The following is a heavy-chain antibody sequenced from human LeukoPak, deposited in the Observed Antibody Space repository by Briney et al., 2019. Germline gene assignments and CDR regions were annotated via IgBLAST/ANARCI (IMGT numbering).Heavy chain of an antibody. CDR3: ASQLRDGYIFDY. CDR2: VSSSSSSI. J-gene: IGHJ4*02. CDR1: GFIFSSYE. Sequence: PGGSLRLSCAASGFIFSSYEMSWVRQAPGKGLEWVSYVSSSSSSISYADSVKGRFTISRDNAKNSLYLQMNSLRAEDTAVYYCASQLRDGYIFDYWGQGTLVTVSS. V-gene: IGHV3-48*03. D-gene: IGHD5-24*01.